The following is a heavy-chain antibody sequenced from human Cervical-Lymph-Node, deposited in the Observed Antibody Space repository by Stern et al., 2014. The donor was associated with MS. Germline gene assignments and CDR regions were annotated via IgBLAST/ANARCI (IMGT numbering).Heavy chain of an antibody. D-gene: IGHD1-26*01. CDR3: ARVRIVGASDAFDL. CDR1: GYSFTNYW. Sequence: EVQLVASGAEVKKPGESLKVSCKAYGYSFTNYWIGWVRQMPRKGLEWMGIIYPGDSDTKYSPSFQGQVTISADKSISTAYLQWSSLEASDTAIYFWARVRIVGASDAFDLWGQGTMVTVSS. V-gene: IGHV5-51*01. J-gene: IGHJ3*01. CDR2: IYPGDSDT.